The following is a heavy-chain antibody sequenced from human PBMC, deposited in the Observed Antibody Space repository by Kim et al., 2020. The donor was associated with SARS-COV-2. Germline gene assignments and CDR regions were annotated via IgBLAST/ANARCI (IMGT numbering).Heavy chain of an antibody. V-gene: IGHV4-34*01. J-gene: IGHJ4*02. CDR3: ARGTWPDAWFDY. Sequence: SETLSLTCAVYGGSFSGYSWSWIRQPPGKGLEWIGEINHSGSTNYNPSLKSRVTISVDTSKNQFSLKLSSVTAADTAVYYCARGTWPDAWFDYLGQGTLV. CDR2: INHSGST. CDR1: GGSFSGYS.